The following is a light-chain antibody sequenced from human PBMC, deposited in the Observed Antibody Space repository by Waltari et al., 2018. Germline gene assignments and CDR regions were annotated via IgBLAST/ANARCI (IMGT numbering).Light chain of an antibody. Sequence: SALTPPPSVSGSPGQSLTISCPATSIDVAGSNYVAWYQQYPGKAPKLILFDVSRWPSGVSNRFSGSKSGNTASLTISGLQAEDEADYYCSSYTTTSAIIFGGGTTLTVL. CDR1: SIDVAGSNY. V-gene: IGLV2-14*03. CDR2: DVS. CDR3: SSYTTTSAII. J-gene: IGLJ2*01.